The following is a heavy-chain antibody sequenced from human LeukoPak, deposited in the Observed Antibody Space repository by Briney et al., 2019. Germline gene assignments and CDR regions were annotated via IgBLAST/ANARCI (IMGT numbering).Heavy chain of an antibody. CDR1: GGSISSHY. V-gene: IGHV4-59*11. D-gene: IGHD3-10*01. CDR2: IYYSVTT. J-gene: IGHJ6*04. CDR3: ARLYPFGYMDV. Sequence: SETLSLTCTVSGGSISSHYWSWIRQPPGKGLEWIGYIYYSVTTNYNPSLKSRVTISVDTSKNQFSLKLSSVTAADTAVYYCARLYPFGYMDVWAKGTTVTVSS.